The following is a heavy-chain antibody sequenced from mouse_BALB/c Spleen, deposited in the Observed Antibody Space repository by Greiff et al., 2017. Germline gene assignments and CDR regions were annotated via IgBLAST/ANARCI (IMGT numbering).Heavy chain of an antibody. CDR3: NPYGTSMDYYAMDY. Sequence: EVKLMESGAELVRSGASVKLSCTASGFNIKDYYMHWVKQRPEQGLEWIGWIDPENGDTEYAPKFQGKATMTADTSSNTAYLQLSSLTSEDTAVYYCNPYGTSMDYYAMDYWGQGTSVTVSS. V-gene: IGHV14-4*02. CDR2: IDPENGDT. J-gene: IGHJ4*01. CDR1: GFNIKDYY. D-gene: IGHD2-1*01.